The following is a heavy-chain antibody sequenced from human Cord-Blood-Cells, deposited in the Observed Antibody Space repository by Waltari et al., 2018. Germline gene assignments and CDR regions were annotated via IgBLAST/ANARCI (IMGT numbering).Heavy chain of an antibody. CDR3: ARISYYDFWSGYYAFDI. D-gene: IGHD3-3*01. Sequence: QVTLKESGPVLVKPTETLTLTCTVSGFSLSNARMGVSWIRQPPGKALEWLAHIFSNDEKSYSTSLKSRLTSSKDTSKSQVVLTMTNIDPVDTATYYCARISYYDFWSGYYAFDIWGQGTMVTVSS. CDR1: GFSLSNARMG. V-gene: IGHV2-26*01. CDR2: IFSNDEK. J-gene: IGHJ3*02.